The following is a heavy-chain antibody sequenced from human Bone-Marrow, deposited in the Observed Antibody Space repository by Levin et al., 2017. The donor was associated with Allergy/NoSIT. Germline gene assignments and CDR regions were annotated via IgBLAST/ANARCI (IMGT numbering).Heavy chain of an antibody. J-gene: IGHJ4*02. D-gene: IGHD1-7*01. Sequence: PGGSLRLSCAASGFTFSSYGMHWVRQAPGKGLEWVAVISYDGSNKYYADSVKGRFTISRDNSKNTLYLQMNSLRAEDTAVYYCAKGDNWNYSSNETFDYWGQGTLVTVSS. CDR2: ISYDGSNK. CDR1: GFTFSSYG. V-gene: IGHV3-30*18. CDR3: AKGDNWNYSSNETFDY.